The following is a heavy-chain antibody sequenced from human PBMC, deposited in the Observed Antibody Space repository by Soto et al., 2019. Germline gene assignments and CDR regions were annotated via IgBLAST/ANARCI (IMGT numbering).Heavy chain of an antibody. V-gene: IGHV4-39*02. J-gene: IGHJ5*02. Sequence: SETLSLTCTVSGGTIRSSNYYWAWIRQPPGKGLEWIGSIDYSGSTCYNPSLKSRVTISVDTSKNHFSLKLGSVTAADTALYYCSRRAPEGFDPWGQGTLVTV. CDR1: GGTIRSSNYY. CDR2: IDYSGST. CDR3: SRRAPEGFDP.